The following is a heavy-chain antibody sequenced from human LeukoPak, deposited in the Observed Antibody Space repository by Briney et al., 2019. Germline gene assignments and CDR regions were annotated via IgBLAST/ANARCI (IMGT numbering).Heavy chain of an antibody. CDR3: ARWRTCSGGSCYCLWCFYYYFDY. V-gene: IGHV4-30-4*01. Sequence: AQTLSLTCTVSGGSISSGDYYWSWIPQPPGKGLEWIGYIYYSGSTYYNPSLKSRVTISVDTSKNQFALKLSSVTAAVTGVYYCARWRTCSGGSCYCLWCFYYYFDYWGQGTLVTVSS. CDR1: GGSISSGDYY. D-gene: IGHD2-15*01. J-gene: IGHJ4*02. CDR2: IYYSGST.